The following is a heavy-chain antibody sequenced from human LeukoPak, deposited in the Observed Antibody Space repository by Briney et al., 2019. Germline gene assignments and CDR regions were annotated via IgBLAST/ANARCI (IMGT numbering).Heavy chain of an antibody. V-gene: IGHV4-61*02. CDR3: ASGEYYYEYCYGMDV. Sequence: PSQTLSLTCTVSGGSISSGSYYWSWIRQPAGKGLEWIGRIYTSGSTNYNPSLKSRVTISVDTSKNQFSLKLSSVTAADTAVYYCASGEYYYEYCYGMDVWGQGTTVTVSS. J-gene: IGHJ6*02. CDR2: IYTSGST. D-gene: IGHD3-22*01. CDR1: GGSISSGSYY.